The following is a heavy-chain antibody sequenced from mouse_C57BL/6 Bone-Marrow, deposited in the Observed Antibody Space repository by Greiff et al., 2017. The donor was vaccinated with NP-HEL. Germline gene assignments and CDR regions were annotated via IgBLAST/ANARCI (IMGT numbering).Heavy chain of an antibody. D-gene: IGHD2-10*02. J-gene: IGHJ4*01. Sequence: EVLLVESGGGLVQPKGSLKLSCAASGFTFNTYAMHWVRQAPGHGLEWVARISSKSSNYATYYADSVKDRFTIYRDDSQSMLYLQMNTLKTEDTAMYYCVRDRDVWAMDYWGQGTSVTVSS. CDR3: VRDRDVWAMDY. CDR1: GFTFNTYA. CDR2: ISSKSSNYAT. V-gene: IGHV10-3*01.